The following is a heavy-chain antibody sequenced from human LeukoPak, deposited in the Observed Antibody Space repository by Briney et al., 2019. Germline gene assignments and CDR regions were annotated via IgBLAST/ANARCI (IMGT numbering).Heavy chain of an antibody. V-gene: IGHV1-58*01. CDR1: GFIFTSSV. CDR3: AALGDPPSLAFDI. Sequence: GASVKVSFKASGFIFTSSVLQWLRQARAQRRAWIGWIVVGSGDTNYAKKFQERVANTRDMSTSTAYMELSSLRAEDTGVYYCAALGDPPSLAFDIWGQGTMVTVSS. CDR2: IVVGSGDT. J-gene: IGHJ3*02.